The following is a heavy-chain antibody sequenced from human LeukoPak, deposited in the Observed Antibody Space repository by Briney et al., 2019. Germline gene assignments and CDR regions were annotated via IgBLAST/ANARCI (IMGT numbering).Heavy chain of an antibody. J-gene: IGHJ4*02. CDR2: IIPIFGTA. V-gene: IGHV1-69*13. CDR3: AGGPPLSSSWYTSFDY. D-gene: IGHD6-13*01. CDR1: GGTCSSYA. Sequence: SVQVSCRDSGGTCSSYAISWVRRDTGQGLEWMGGIIPIFGTANYAQKFQGRVTITADESTSTAYMELSSLRSEDTAVYYCAGGPPLSSSWYTSFDYWGQGTLVTVSS.